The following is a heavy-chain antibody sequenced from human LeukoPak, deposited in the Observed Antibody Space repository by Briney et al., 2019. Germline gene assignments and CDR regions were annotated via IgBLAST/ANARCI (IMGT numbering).Heavy chain of an antibody. CDR3: ARQSISGSSLSYFDY. CDR2: IYDSGST. J-gene: IGHJ4*02. D-gene: IGHD3-22*01. Sequence: SETLSLTCTVSGGSISSYHWSWIRQPPGKGLEWIGNIYDSGSTNYNPSLKSRVTISVDTSKNQCSLKLSSVTAADTAVYYCARQSISGSSLSYFDYWGQGTLVNVSS. CDR1: GGSISSYH. V-gene: IGHV4-59*01.